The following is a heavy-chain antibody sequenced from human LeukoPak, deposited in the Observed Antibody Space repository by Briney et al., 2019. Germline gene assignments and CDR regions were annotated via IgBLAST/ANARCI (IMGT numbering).Heavy chain of an antibody. CDR3: TTDPYSSSWCGDFDDY. D-gene: IGHD6-13*01. V-gene: IGHV3-15*01. Sequence: ASLRLSCAASGFTVSSNYMSWVRQAQGQGLEWVGRIKSKHDGSTTDYAAPVKGRSTISREDKKHTLHLQMNSLKTEDTAVYYCTTDPYSSSWCGDFDDYWGQGTLVTVSS. CDR1: GFTVSSNY. J-gene: IGHJ4*02. CDR2: IKSKHDGSTT.